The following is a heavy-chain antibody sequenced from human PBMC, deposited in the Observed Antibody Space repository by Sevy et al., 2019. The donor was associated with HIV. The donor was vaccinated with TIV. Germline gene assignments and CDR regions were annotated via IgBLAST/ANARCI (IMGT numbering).Heavy chain of an antibody. CDR2: IYYSGGT. CDR3: ASHSVAGVLGY. CDR1: GGSISSSSYY. D-gene: IGHD3-16*01. J-gene: IGHJ4*02. Sequence: SETLSLTCTVSGGSISSSSYYWGWIRQPPGKGLEWIGSIYYSGGTYYNPSLKSRVTISVDTSKNHFSLKLSSVTAAATAVYYCASHSVAGVLGYWGQGTLVTVSS. V-gene: IGHV4-39*01.